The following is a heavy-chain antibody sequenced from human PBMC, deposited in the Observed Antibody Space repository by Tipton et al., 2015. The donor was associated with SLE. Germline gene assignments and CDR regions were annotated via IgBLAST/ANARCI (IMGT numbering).Heavy chain of an antibody. CDR1: GGSVSSNY. CDR3: AKDSGTYYFDF. J-gene: IGHJ4*02. Sequence: LRLSCTVSGGSVSSNYWGWIRQPPGKGLEWIGYIDYRDITNYNPSLKSRVTMSIDTSKNQFSLKLSSVTAADTAVYYCAKDSGTYYFDFWGQGVLVNVSS. D-gene: IGHD1-26*01. CDR2: IDYRDIT. V-gene: IGHV4-59*02.